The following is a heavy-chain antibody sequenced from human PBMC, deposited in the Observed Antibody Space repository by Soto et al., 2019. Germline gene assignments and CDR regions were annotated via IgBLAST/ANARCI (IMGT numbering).Heavy chain of an antibody. CDR1: GYTFTSYA. J-gene: IGHJ6*02. CDR3: ARSGYDFSGAWFGPTDNYYYCGMDV. CDR2: INAGNGNT. V-gene: IGHV1-3*01. Sequence: ASVKVSCKASGYTFTSYAMHWVRQAPGQRLAWMGWINAGNGNTKYSQKFQGRVTITRDTSASTAYMELSSLRSEDTAVYYCARSGYDFSGAWFGPTDNYYYCGMDVWGQGTTVTVSS. D-gene: IGHD3-3*01.